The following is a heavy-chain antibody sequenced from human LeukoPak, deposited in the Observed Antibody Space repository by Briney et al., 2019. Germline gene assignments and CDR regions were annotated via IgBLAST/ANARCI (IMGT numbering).Heavy chain of an antibody. Sequence: ASVKVSCKASVYTFTSYGISWLRQAPGQGLEWMGWISADNGQTNYAQNLQGRVTMTTDPSTTTAYMELRSLRSDDTAVYYCARAGAAVAGREDYWGQGTLVTVSS. J-gene: IGHJ4*02. D-gene: IGHD6-19*01. CDR2: ISADNGQT. CDR1: VYTFTSYG. V-gene: IGHV1-18*01. CDR3: ARAGAAVAGREDY.